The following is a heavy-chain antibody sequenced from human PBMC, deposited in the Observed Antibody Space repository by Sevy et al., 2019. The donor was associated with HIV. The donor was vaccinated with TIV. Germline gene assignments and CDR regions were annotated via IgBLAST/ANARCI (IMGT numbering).Heavy chain of an antibody. CDR1: GFTFSSYE. Sequence: GGSLRLSCAASGFTFSSYEMNWVRQAPGKGLEWVSYISSSGSSIYYADSVKGRFTISRDNAKNSLYLQMNSLRAEDTAVYFCARVRYNYGQHYFDYWGQGTLVTVSS. J-gene: IGHJ4*02. D-gene: IGHD5-18*01. CDR3: ARVRYNYGQHYFDY. CDR2: ISSSGSSI. V-gene: IGHV3-48*03.